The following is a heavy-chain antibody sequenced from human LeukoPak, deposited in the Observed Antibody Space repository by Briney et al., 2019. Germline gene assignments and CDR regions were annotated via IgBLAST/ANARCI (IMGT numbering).Heavy chain of an antibody. V-gene: IGHV1-8*01. CDR1: GYTFTNYE. D-gene: IGHD2-15*01. CDR2: MNPSSGNT. Sequence: ASVKVSCKASGYTFTNYEINWVRQGTGQGLEWLGWMNPSSGNTGYAQKFQGRVTMTRDTSISTAYMELSSLRSEDTAVYYCARLDDAPKDRHFDYWGQGTLVTVSS. J-gene: IGHJ4*02. CDR3: ARLDDAPKDRHFDY.